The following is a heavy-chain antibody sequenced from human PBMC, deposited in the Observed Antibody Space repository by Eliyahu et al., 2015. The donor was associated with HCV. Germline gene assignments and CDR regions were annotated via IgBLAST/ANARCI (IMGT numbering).Heavy chain of an antibody. D-gene: IGHD6-19*01. Sequence: DSVKGRFTISRDNSKNTLYLQMNRLRAEDTALYFCVKVYGRGWYSIKSDAFDVWGQGTMLTVSS. V-gene: IGHV3-23*01. J-gene: IGHJ3*01. CDR3: VKVYGRGWYSIKSDAFDV.